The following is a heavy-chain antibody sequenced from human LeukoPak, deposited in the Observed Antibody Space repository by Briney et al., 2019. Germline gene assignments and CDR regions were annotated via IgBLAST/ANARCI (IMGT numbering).Heavy chain of an antibody. J-gene: IGHJ4*02. D-gene: IGHD1-26*01. CDR2: INSDGSRT. CDR3: GRDSSLVGATVDY. Sequence: GGSLRLSCAASGFTFSSYWMHWVRQAPGKGLVWVSHINSDGSRTNFADSVKGRFTISRDNAKNTLYLQMNSLRVEDTAVYYCGRDSSLVGATVDYWGQGTLVTVSS. V-gene: IGHV3-74*01. CDR1: GFTFSSYW.